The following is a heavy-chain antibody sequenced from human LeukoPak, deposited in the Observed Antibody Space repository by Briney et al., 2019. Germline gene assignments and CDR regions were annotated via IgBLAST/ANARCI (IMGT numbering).Heavy chain of an antibody. CDR1: GGTFSSYA. V-gene: IGHV1-69*04. J-gene: IGHJ6*02. Sequence: GASVKVSCKASGGTFSSYAISWVRQAPGQGLEWMGRIIPILGIANYAQKFQGRVTITADKSTSTAYMELSSLRSEDTAVYYCAIAHCGGSCYSRVYYYGMDVWGQGTTVTVSS. CDR3: AIAHCGGSCYSRVYYYGMDV. CDR2: IIPILGIA. D-gene: IGHD2-15*01.